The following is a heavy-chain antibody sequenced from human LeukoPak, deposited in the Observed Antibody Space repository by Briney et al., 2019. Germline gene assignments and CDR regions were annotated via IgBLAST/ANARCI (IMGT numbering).Heavy chain of an antibody. Sequence: GGSLRLSCAAPGFTFSTYAMHWVRQAPSKGLEWVSHISFDGRSKFYADSVKGRLTVSRDNSRNKLYLQMNSLRPEDTAVYYRARVGAVTTNYYYPMDVWGQGTTVTVSS. J-gene: IGHJ6*02. CDR2: ISFDGRSK. CDR3: ARVGAVTTNYYYPMDV. V-gene: IGHV3-30*04. D-gene: IGHD3-3*01. CDR1: GFTFSTYA.